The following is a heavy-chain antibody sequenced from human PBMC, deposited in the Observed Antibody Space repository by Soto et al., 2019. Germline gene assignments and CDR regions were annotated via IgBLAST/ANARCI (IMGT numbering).Heavy chain of an antibody. V-gene: IGHV3-23*01. CDR3: AKASTTSPRKPNWFDP. J-gene: IGHJ5*02. Sequence: GGSLRLSCAASGCTFSSYVMSWVRHAPGKGLEWVSAISGSGGSTYYADSVKGRFTISRDNSKNTLYLQMNSLRAEDTAVYYCAKASTTSPRKPNWFDPWGQGTLVTVSS. D-gene: IGHD2-2*01. CDR1: GCTFSSYV. CDR2: ISGSGGST.